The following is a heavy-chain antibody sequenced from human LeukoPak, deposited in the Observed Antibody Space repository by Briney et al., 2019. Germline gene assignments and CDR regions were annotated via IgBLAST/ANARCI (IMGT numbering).Heavy chain of an antibody. Sequence: ASVKVSCKASGYTFTSYYMHWVRQAPGQGLEWMGIINPSGGSTSCAQKFQGRVTMTRDTSTSTVYMELSSLRSEDTAVYYCARDWFSDSSGYYPSPGFDYWGQGTLVTVSS. J-gene: IGHJ4*02. D-gene: IGHD3-22*01. CDR2: INPSGGST. V-gene: IGHV1-46*01. CDR1: GYTFTSYY. CDR3: ARDWFSDSSGYYPSPGFDY.